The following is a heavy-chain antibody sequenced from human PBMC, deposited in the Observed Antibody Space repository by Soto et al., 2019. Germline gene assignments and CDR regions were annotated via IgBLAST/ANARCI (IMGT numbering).Heavy chain of an antibody. Sequence: SSETLSLTCTVSGGSISSYHWSWIRQPPGKGLEWIGYIYYSGSTNYNPSLKSRVTISVDTSKNQFSLKLSSVTAADTAVYYCARESGFRDYSNSTDYYSYYVMDVWGQGTTVTVYS. CDR3: ARESGFRDYSNSTDYYSYYVMDV. CDR2: IYYSGST. V-gene: IGHV4-59*01. D-gene: IGHD4-4*01. J-gene: IGHJ6*02. CDR1: GGSISSYH.